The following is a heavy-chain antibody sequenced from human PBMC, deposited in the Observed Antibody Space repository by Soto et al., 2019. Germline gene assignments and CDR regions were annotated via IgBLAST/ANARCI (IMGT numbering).Heavy chain of an antibody. Sequence: SETLSLTCAVYGGSFSGYYWSWIRQPPGKGLEWIGEINHSGSTNYNPSLKSRVTISVDTSKNQFSLKLSSVTAADTAVYYCARITMYYYGMDVWGQGTTVTVSS. CDR2: INHSGST. D-gene: IGHD1-20*01. J-gene: IGHJ6*02. V-gene: IGHV4-34*01. CDR3: ARITMYYYGMDV. CDR1: GGSFSGYY.